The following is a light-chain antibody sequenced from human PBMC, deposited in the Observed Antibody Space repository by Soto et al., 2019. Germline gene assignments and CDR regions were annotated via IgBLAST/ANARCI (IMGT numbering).Light chain of an antibody. CDR2: DVD. J-gene: IGLJ1*01. CDR1: SSDVGGYNH. Sequence: QSALTQPASVSGSPGQSITISCTGTSSDVGGYNHVSWYQLHPGKAPKLMTYDVDHRPSGVSNRFSGSKSGNMASLTISGLQAEDEADYYCSSYTSGSTLYVFGTGTKVTVL. CDR3: SSYTSGSTLYV. V-gene: IGLV2-14*03.